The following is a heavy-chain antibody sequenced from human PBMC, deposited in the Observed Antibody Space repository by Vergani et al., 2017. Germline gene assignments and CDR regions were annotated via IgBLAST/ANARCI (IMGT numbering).Heavy chain of an antibody. D-gene: IGHD2-15*01. CDR1: GGSINSHNYY. V-gene: IGHV4-61*02. CDR3: ARGSCLGGSCYKTLFDY. J-gene: IGHJ4*02. CDR2: IHTSGST. Sequence: QVQLQESGPGLVKPSQTLSLTCTVSGGSINSHNYYWSWIRQPAGKGLDLIGRIHTSGSTNYNPSLKSRVTMSEDTSKNQFSLNLTSVTAADTAVYFCARGSCLGGSCYKTLFDYWGQGILVTVSS.